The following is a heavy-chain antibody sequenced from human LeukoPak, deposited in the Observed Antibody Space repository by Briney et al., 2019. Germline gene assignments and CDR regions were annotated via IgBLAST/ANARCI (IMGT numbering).Heavy chain of an antibody. CDR3: ARLPTIVAPAWTHQPFDP. CDR1: GYTLINYG. D-gene: IGHD2-2*01. J-gene: IGHJ5*02. Sequence: GASVKVSCKASGYTLINYGIGWVRQAPGQGLEWMEWISPYNGKTKYAQNLQGRVTMDTSTSTAYMDLRSLTFDDTAVYYCARLPTIVAPAWTHQPFDPWGQGTLVIVSS. V-gene: IGHV1-18*01. CDR2: ISPYNGKT.